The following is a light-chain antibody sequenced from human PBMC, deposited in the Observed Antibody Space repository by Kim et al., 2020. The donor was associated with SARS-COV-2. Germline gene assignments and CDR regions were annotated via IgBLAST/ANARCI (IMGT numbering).Light chain of an antibody. J-gene: IGKJ4*02. V-gene: IGKV1-5*03. Sequence: AVGGDRVTITCRASQSVYWGLAWYQQKPGSAPKLLISGASRVESGVPSRCSGTGSGTEFTLTISSLQPDDFATYYCQQYYRNASFGGGTKVDIK. CDR3: QQYYRNAS. CDR2: GAS. CDR1: QSVYWG.